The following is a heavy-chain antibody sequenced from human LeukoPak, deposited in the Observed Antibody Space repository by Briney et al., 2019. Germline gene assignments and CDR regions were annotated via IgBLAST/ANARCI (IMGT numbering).Heavy chain of an antibody. CDR2: ISSSSSTI. CDR3: ARARITIFGVVIKAFNY. D-gene: IGHD3-3*01. J-gene: IGHJ4*02. CDR1: GLTFSNYG. Sequence: PGGSLRLSCAASGLTFSNYGMHWVRQAPGKGLEWVSYISSSSSTIYYADSVKGRFTISRDNAKNSLYLQMNSLRDEDTAVYYCARARITIFGVVIKAFNYWGQGTLVTVSS. V-gene: IGHV3-48*02.